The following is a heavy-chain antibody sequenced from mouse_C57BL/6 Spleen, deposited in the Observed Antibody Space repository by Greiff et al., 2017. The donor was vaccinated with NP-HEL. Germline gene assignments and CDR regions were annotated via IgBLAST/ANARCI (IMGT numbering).Heavy chain of an antibody. CDR2: IYPRDGST. V-gene: IGHV1-85*01. Sequence: QVQLKESGPELVKPGASVKLSCKASGYTFTSYDINWVKQRPGQGLEWIGWIYPRDGSTKYNEKFKGKATLTVDTSSSTAYMEVHSLTSEDSAVYFCAREGIYYDYSWFAYWGQGTLVTVSA. CDR3: AREGIYYDYSWFAY. CDR1: GYTFTSYD. J-gene: IGHJ3*01. D-gene: IGHD2-4*01.